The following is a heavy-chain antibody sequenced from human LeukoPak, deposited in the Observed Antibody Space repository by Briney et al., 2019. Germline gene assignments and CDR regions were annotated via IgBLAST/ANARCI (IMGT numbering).Heavy chain of an antibody. V-gene: IGHV3-43*02. D-gene: IGHD6-6*01. CDR1: GFTFDDYA. CDR3: AKDGQLVGMYYYYYMDV. CDR2: ICGDGGST. J-gene: IGHJ6*03. Sequence: GGSLRLSCADSGFTFDDYAMHWVRQAPGNGLEGASLICGDGGSTYYADSVKGRFTISRDNSKNSLYLQMNSLRTEDTALYYCAKDGQLVGMYYYYYMDVWGKGTTVTVSS.